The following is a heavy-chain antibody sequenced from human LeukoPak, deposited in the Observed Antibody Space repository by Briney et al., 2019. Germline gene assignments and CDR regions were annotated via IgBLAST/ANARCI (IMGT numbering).Heavy chain of an antibody. Sequence: GSLRLSCAASGFTVITNDMTWVRQAPGKGLEWVSVLYSDGNTKYADSVQGRFTISRDNSKNTLYLEMNSLSPDDTAVYYCARGVEPLAANTLAYWGQGTLVAVSS. V-gene: IGHV3-53*01. J-gene: IGHJ4*02. D-gene: IGHD1-14*01. CDR2: LYSDGNT. CDR3: ARGVEPLAANTLAY. CDR1: GFTVITND.